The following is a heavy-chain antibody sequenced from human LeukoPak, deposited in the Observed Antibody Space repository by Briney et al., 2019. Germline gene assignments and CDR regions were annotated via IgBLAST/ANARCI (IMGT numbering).Heavy chain of an antibody. CDR2: INHSGRT. CDR1: GGSISSGSHY. CDR3: ARTSGFFDSSGFYQQNPYYFQY. Sequence: PSETLSLTCSVSGGSISSGSHYWTWIPQAPGKGLEWIGDINHSGRTNYNPSLQRRVSISVDTSKNQFSLNVTSVTGADTAVYYCARTSGFFDSSGFYQQNPYYFQYWGQGVLVTVSS. V-gene: IGHV4-39*07. J-gene: IGHJ4*02. D-gene: IGHD3-22*01.